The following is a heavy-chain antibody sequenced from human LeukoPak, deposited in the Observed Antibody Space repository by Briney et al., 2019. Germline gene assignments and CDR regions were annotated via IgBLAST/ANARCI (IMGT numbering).Heavy chain of an antibody. V-gene: IGHV3-33*01. J-gene: IGHJ4*02. CDR1: GFTFSSYG. Sequence: PGGSLRLSCAASGFTFSSYGMHWVRQAPGKGLEWAAVIWYDGSNKYYADSVKGRFTISRDNSKNTLYLQVNSLRAEDMAVYYCARDYGGTLEYWGQGTLVTVSS. CDR2: IWYDGSNK. D-gene: IGHD4-23*01. CDR3: ARDYGGTLEY.